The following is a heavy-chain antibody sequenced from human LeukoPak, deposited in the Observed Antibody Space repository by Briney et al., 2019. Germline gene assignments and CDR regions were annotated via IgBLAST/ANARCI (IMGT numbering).Heavy chain of an antibody. V-gene: IGHV4-34*01. CDR3: ARQGAFDP. D-gene: IGHD1-26*01. CDR2: INHSGST. Sequence: SETLSLTCAVYGGSFSGYYWSWIRQPPGKGLEWIGEINHSGSTYYNPSLKSRVTISVDTSKNQFSPKLSSVTAADTAVYYCARQGAFDPWGQGTLVTVSS. J-gene: IGHJ5*02. CDR1: GGSFSGYY.